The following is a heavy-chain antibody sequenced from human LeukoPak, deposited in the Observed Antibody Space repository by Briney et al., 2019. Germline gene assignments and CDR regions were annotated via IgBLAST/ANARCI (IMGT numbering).Heavy chain of an antibody. J-gene: IGHJ3*02. CDR2: FDPEDGET. D-gene: IGHD5-24*01. CDR3: ARDPIEMATISGFRVGPHISDAFDI. CDR1: GYTLTELS. Sequence: ASVKVSCKVSGYTLTELSMHWVRQAPGKGLEWMGGFDPEDGETIYAQKFQGRVTMTEDTSTDTAYMELSSLRSEDTAVYYCARDPIEMATISGFRVGPHISDAFDIWGQGTMVTVSS. V-gene: IGHV1-24*01.